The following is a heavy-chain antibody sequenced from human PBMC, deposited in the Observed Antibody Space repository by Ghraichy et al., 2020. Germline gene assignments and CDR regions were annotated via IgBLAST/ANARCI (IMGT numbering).Heavy chain of an antibody. CDR1: GFIFNTYA. Sequence: GGSLRLSCAASGFIFNTYAMSWVRQAPGKGLEWVSAIRDSGTSTYYADSVKGRFTISRDNSKNTLHLQMNSLRADDTAVYYCARSLPDYVGVYYFGQWGQGTLVTVSS. CDR3: ARSLPDYVGVYYFGQ. V-gene: IGHV3-23*01. J-gene: IGHJ4*02. CDR2: IRDSGTST. D-gene: IGHD1-26*01.